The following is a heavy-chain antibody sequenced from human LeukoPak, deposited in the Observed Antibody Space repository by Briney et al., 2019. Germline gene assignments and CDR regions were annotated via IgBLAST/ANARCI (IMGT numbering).Heavy chain of an antibody. D-gene: IGHD2/OR15-2a*01. CDR3: ARVRRDSNSLGVFDY. CDR1: GGSISSGGYF. V-gene: IGHV4-30-2*01. J-gene: IGHJ4*02. Sequence: PSETLSLTCSVSGGSISSGGYFWSWIRQPPGKGLEWIGYIYHDGSTYYNPSLKSRVSISVDTSKNHFSLKLSSVTAADTAVYYCARVRRDSNSLGVFDYWGQGTLVTVSS. CDR2: IYHDGST.